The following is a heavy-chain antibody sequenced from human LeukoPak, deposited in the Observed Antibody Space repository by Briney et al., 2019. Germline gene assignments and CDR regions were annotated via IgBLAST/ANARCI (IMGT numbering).Heavy chain of an antibody. CDR1: GYTFTGYY. CDR3: ARKAITMIVAAFDY. V-gene: IGHV1-2*02. J-gene: IGHJ4*02. Sequence: EASVKVSCKASGYTFTGYYMHWVRQAPGQGLEWMGWINPNSGGTNYAQKFQGRVTMTRDTSISTAYMELSRLRSDDTAVYYCARKAITMIVAAFDYWGQGTLVTVSS. D-gene: IGHD3-22*01. CDR2: INPNSGGT.